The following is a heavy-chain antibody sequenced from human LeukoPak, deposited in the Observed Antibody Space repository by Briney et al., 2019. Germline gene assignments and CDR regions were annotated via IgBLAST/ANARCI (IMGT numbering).Heavy chain of an antibody. Sequence: PSQTLSLTCTVSGGSISSYYGSWIRQPAGKGLEWIGRIYTSGSTNYNPSLKSRVTISVDKSKNQFSLKLSSVTAADTAVYYCARGPPYYYGSGYYYYMDVWGKGTTVTVSS. V-gene: IGHV4-4*07. CDR1: GGSISSYY. J-gene: IGHJ6*03. D-gene: IGHD3-10*01. CDR2: IYTSGST. CDR3: ARGPPYYYGSGYYYYMDV.